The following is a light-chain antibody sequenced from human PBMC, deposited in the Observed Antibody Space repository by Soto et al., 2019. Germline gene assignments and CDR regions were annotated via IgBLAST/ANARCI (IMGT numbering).Light chain of an antibody. Sequence: ELVMTQSPATLSVSPGARATLSCRASQSFSGHLAWYQQKPGQAPSLLIYDASKRATGIPARFIGGGFGTYYPLTISSLEPEDSAVYYCQQRRKWRTFGQGTKVDIK. V-gene: IGKV3-11*01. CDR1: QSFSGH. CDR3: QQRRKWRT. J-gene: IGKJ1*01. CDR2: DAS.